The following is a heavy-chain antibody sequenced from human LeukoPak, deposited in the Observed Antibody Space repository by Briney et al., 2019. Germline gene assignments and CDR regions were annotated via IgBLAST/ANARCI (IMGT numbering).Heavy chain of an antibody. CDR3: ARVGYSSSWIDY. D-gene: IGHD6-13*01. CDR2: INHSGIT. Sequence: SETLSLTCAVYGASFSGYYWSWIRQPPGKGLEWIGEINHSGITNFNPSLKSRVTISVDTSQTQFSLKLRSVPAADRAVYYCARVGYSSSWIDYWGQGTLVTVSS. CDR1: GASFSGYY. V-gene: IGHV4-34*01. J-gene: IGHJ4*02.